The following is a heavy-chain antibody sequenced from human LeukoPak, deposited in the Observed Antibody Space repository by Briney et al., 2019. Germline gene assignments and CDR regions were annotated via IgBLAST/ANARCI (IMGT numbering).Heavy chain of an antibody. CDR2: ISGRGTDR. CDR3: ARNLMGSISALDY. Sequence: GACLRPARAGASPRITNDTMNSVSHPPGDWMEWDSAISGRGTDRYYADSVEGRFTTSRDNARTSVYLQVNSLRVDETTVYYCARNLMGSISALDYWGQGALVTVSS. J-gene: IGHJ4*02. D-gene: IGHD2/OR15-2a*01. V-gene: IGHV3-21*01. CDR1: SPRITNDT.